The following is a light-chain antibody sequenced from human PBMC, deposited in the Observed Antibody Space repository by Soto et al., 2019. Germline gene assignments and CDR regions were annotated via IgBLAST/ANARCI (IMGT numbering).Light chain of an antibody. Sequence: DIQMTQSPSSLSASVGDRVTITCRASQGINNNLAWYQQKPGKVPKVLIYAASTLQSGVPSRFSGSGSGTDFTLTISSLRPEDVATYYCQKYNSAPLTFGGGTKVESK. V-gene: IGKV1-27*01. CDR3: QKYNSAPLT. CDR1: QGINNN. CDR2: AAS. J-gene: IGKJ4*01.